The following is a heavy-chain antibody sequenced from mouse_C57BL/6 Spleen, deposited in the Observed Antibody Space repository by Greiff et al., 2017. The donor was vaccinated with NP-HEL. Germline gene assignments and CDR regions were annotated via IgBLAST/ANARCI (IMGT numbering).Heavy chain of an antibody. CDR3: ARATYYDGSSYFDY. J-gene: IGHJ2*01. Sequence: DVKLQESGPGLVKPSQSLSLTCSVTGYSITSGYYWNWIRQLPGNQLEWMGYISYDGSNNYNPSLTNRISITRDTSKTQFFLQLNSVTTEDTATYYCARATYYDGSSYFDYWGQGTTLTVSS. V-gene: IGHV3-6*01. CDR1: GYSITSGYY. D-gene: IGHD1-1*01. CDR2: ISYDGSN.